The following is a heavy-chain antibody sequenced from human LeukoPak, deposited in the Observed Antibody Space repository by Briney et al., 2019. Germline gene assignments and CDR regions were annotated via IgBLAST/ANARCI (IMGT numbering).Heavy chain of an antibody. Sequence: PSQTLSLTCTVSGRSISSGSYYWSWIRQPAGKGLEWIGRIYTSGSTNYNPSLKSRVTISVDTSKNQFSLKLSSVTAADTAVYYCAREGSRDGYDYWGQGTLVTVSS. CDR1: GRSISSGSYY. D-gene: IGHD5-24*01. J-gene: IGHJ4*02. V-gene: IGHV4-61*02. CDR2: IYTSGST. CDR3: AREGSRDGYDY.